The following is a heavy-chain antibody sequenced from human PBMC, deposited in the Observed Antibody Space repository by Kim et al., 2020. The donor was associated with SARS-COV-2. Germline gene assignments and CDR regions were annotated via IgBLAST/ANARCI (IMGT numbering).Heavy chain of an antibody. CDR2: INPNSGGT. J-gene: IGHJ5*02. Sequence: ASVKVSCKASGYTFTGYYMHWVRQAPGQGLEWMGWINPNSGGTNYAQKFQGRVTMTRDTSISTAYMELSRLRSDDTAVYYCARDVDSGSGYSNNWFDPWGQGTLVTVSS. CDR1: GYTFTGYY. CDR3: ARDVDSGSGYSNNWFDP. D-gene: IGHD3-22*01. V-gene: IGHV1-2*02.